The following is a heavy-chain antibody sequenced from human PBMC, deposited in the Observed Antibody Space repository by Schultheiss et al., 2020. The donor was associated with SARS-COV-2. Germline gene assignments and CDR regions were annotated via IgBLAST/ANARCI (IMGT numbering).Heavy chain of an antibody. CDR2: IKSKTDGGTT. D-gene: IGHD2/OR15-2a*01. CDR1: GFTFSNAW. V-gene: IGHV3-15*01. Sequence: GESLKISCAASGFTFSNAWMSWVRQAPGKGLEWVGRIKSKTDGGTTDYAAPVKGRFTISRDDSKNTLYLQMNSLKTEDTAVYYCTTDSMLRYYYYGMDVWGQGTTVTVSS. CDR3: TTDSMLRYYYYGMDV. J-gene: IGHJ6*02.